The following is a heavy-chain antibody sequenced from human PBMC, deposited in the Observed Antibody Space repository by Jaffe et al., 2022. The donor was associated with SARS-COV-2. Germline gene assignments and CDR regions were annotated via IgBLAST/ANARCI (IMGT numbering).Heavy chain of an antibody. V-gene: IGHV3-23*01. D-gene: IGHD6-13*01. Sequence: EVQLLESGGGLVQPGGSLRLSCAASGFTFSSYAMSWVRQAPGKGLEWVSAISGSGGSTYYADSVKGRFTISRDNSKNTLYLQMNSLRAEDTAVYYCAKDSESPVWGRHSSRAPHQNTFDYWGQGTLVTVSS. J-gene: IGHJ4*02. CDR1: GFTFSSYA. CDR3: AKDSESPVWGRHSSRAPHQNTFDY. CDR2: ISGSGGST.